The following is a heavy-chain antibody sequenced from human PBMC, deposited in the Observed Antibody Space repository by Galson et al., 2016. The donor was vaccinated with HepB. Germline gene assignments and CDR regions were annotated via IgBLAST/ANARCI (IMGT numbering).Heavy chain of an antibody. CDR2: ISYDGSNK. CDR3: ARGRAARSPFDY. CDR1: GFTFSSYA. D-gene: IGHD6-6*01. Sequence: SLRLSCAASGFTFSSYAMHWVRQAPGKGLEWVAVISYDGSNKYYADSVKGRFTISRDNSKNTLYLQMNSLRAEDTAVYHCARGRAARSPFDYWGQGTLVTVSS. J-gene: IGHJ4*02. V-gene: IGHV3-30-3*01.